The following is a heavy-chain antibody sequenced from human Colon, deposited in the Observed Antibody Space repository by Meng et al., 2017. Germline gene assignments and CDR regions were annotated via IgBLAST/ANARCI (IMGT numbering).Heavy chain of an antibody. D-gene: IGHD2-21*01. J-gene: IGHJ4*02. CDR3: ARAGLHSYYFDF. CDR2: ISNSGSA. V-gene: IGHV4-31*02. Sequence: QVQDVRQGLVKPSQTLSLICSASGGSNIIGGYYWSWIRQHPQKGLEWIGYISNSGSAYYNPSLKSRVSISVDTSKNQFSLKMDTVTAADTALYYCARAGLHSYYFDFWGQGTLVTVSS. CDR1: GGSNIIGGYY.